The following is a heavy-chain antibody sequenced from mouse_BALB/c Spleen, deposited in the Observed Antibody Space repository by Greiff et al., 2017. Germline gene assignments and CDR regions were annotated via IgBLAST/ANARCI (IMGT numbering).Heavy chain of an antibody. J-gene: IGHJ4*01. V-gene: IGHV1-54*01. CDR1: GYAFTNYL. Sequence: VQLQQSGAELVRPGTSVKVSCKASGYAFTNYLIEWVKQRPGQGLEWIGVINPGSGGTNYNEKFKGKATLTADKSSSTAYMQLSSLTSDDSAVYFCARRDYGNSGAMDYWGQGTSVTVSS. CDR3: ARRDYGNSGAMDY. CDR2: INPGSGGT. D-gene: IGHD2-1*01.